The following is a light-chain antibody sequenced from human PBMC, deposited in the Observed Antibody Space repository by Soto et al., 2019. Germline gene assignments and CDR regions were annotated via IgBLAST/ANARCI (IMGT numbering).Light chain of an antibody. CDR1: SSNIGAGYD. CDR3: QSYDSSLSGRGV. CDR2: GNS. V-gene: IGLV1-40*01. Sequence: QSVLTQPPSVSGAPGQRVTISCTGSSSNIGAGYDVHWYQQLPGTAPKLLIYGNSNRPSGVPDRFSGSKSGTSASLAITGLQAEDEADYYCQSYDSSLSGRGVFGTGTKLTVI. J-gene: IGLJ1*01.